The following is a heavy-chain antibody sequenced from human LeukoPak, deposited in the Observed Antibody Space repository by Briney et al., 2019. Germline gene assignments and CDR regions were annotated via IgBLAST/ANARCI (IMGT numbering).Heavy chain of an antibody. CDR1: GFTFSSYA. J-gene: IGHJ4*02. CDR2: ISYDGSNK. CDR3: ARALGFSGRDYFDY. D-gene: IGHD1-26*01. V-gene: IGHV3-30*04. Sequence: GESLRLSCAASGFTFSSYAMNWVRQAPGKGLEWVAVISYDGSNKYYADSVKGRFTISRDNSKNTLYLQMNSLRAEDTAVYYCARALGFSGRDYFDYWGQGTLVTVSS.